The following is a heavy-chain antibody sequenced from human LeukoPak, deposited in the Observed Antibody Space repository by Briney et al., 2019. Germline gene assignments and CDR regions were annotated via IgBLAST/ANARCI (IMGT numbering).Heavy chain of an antibody. D-gene: IGHD5-24*01. J-gene: IGHJ4*01. CDR3: VEAPNPYYFDD. CDR2: IYNSGTT. Sequence: SETLSLTCTVSGGSISSSTYYWNWIRQYPGKGLEWIGYIYNSGTTYYNPSLKSRVTISVDTSKNQFSLKLNSMSAADTAVYYCVEAPNPYYFDDWGQEPWSPSPQ. V-gene: IGHV4-31*03. CDR1: GGSISSSTYY.